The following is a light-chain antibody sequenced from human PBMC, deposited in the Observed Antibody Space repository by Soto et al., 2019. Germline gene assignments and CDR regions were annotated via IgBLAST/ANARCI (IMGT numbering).Light chain of an antibody. CDR1: QSINNW. CDR3: QQYDSYPFT. V-gene: IGKV1-5*03. Sequence: DIQMTQSPSTLSASEGDRVTITCRASQSINNWLAWYQQKPGKAPKLLISKASNLKSGVPSRFSGTGSGTEVTLTISSLQPDDFASYYCQQYDSYPFTFGGGTKVEI. CDR2: KAS. J-gene: IGKJ4*01.